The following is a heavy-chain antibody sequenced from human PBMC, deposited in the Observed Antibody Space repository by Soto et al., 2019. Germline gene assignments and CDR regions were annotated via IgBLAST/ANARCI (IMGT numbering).Heavy chain of an antibody. V-gene: IGHV1-46*01. CDR2: INPSGGST. J-gene: IGHJ6*02. CDR1: GYTFTSYY. D-gene: IGHD6-13*01. Sequence: ASVKVSCKASGYTFTSYYMHWVRQAPGQGLEWMGIINPSGGSTSYAQKFQGRVTMTRDTSTSTVYMELSSLRSEDTAVYYCARASMAAAGRDYYYYYGMDVWGQGTTVTVSS. CDR3: ARASMAAAGRDYYYYYGMDV.